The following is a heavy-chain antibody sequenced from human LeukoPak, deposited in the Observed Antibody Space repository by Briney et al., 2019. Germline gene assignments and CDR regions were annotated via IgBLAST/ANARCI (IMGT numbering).Heavy chain of an antibody. CDR2: ISFDGSDE. Sequence: GGSLRLSCAASGFTFSSYAMHWVRQAPGKELEWVAVISFDGSDEYYPDSVKGRFTISRDNSKNTLYLQMNNLRAEDTAVYYCAKDLGPAEDIVVGMDYWGQGTLVTVSS. CDR1: GFTFSSYA. J-gene: IGHJ4*02. CDR3: AKDLGPAEDIVVGMDY. V-gene: IGHV3-30-3*01. D-gene: IGHD2-2*01.